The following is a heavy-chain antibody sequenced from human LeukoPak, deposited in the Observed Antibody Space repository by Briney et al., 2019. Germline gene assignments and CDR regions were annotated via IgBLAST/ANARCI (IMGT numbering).Heavy chain of an antibody. Sequence: GASVKVSCKASGYTFTSYDINWVRQATGQGLEWMGWMNPNSGNTGYAQKFQGRVTMTRNTSISAAYMELSSLRSEDTAVYYCARNRVTMVRGVIITPYYYYYMDVWGKGTTVTISS. CDR3: ARNRVTMVRGVIITPYYYYYMDV. CDR1: GYTFTSYD. J-gene: IGHJ6*03. CDR2: MNPNSGNT. V-gene: IGHV1-8*01. D-gene: IGHD3-10*01.